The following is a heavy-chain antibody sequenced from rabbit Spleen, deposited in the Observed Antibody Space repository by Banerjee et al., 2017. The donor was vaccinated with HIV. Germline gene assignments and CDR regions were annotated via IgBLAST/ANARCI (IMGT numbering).Heavy chain of an antibody. V-gene: IGHV1S40*01. J-gene: IGHJ6*01. CDR3: ARDTGSSFSSYGMDL. CDR2: IAGSSSAFT. CDR1: GFSFSSGYD. Sequence: QSLEESGGGLVKPGASLTLTCKASGFSFSSGYDMCWVRQAPGKGLEWISCIAGSSSAFTYSATWAKGRFTISKASSTTVTLQMTSLTVADTATYFCARDTGSSFSSYGMDLWGQGTLVTVS. D-gene: IGHD8-1*01.